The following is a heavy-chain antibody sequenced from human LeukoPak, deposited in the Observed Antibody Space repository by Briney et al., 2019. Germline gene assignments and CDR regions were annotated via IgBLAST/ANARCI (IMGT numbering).Heavy chain of an antibody. CDR3: ARGDYYDSLIAAYFDY. Sequence: SVKVSCKASGGTFSSYAISWVRQAPGQGLEWMGRIIPILGIANYAQKFQGRVTITADKSTSTAYMELSSLRSEDTAVYCCARGDYYDSLIAAYFDYWGQGTLVTVSS. CDR1: GGTFSSYA. D-gene: IGHD3-22*01. CDR2: IIPILGIA. V-gene: IGHV1-69*04. J-gene: IGHJ4*02.